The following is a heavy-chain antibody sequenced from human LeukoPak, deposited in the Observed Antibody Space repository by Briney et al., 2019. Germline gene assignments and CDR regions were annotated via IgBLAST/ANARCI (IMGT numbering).Heavy chain of an antibody. CDR3: AKGDYGGVGVFDY. Sequence: GGSLRLSCAASGFTFSSYAMHWVRQAPGKGLEWVAVISYDGSNKYYADSVKGRFTISRDNSKNTLYLQMNSLRAEDTAVYYCAKGDYGGVGVFDYWGQGTLVTVSS. J-gene: IGHJ4*02. CDR1: GFTFSSYA. CDR2: ISYDGSNK. D-gene: IGHD4-17*01. V-gene: IGHV3-30-3*02.